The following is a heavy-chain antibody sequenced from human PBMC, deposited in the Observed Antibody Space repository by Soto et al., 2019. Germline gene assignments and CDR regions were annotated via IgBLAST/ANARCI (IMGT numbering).Heavy chain of an antibody. J-gene: IGHJ5*02. Sequence: ASVKVSCKASGYTFTSYGIIWVRQAPGQGLEWMGWINPYTGGTNYAQKLQGRVTMTRDTSTSTAYIELRRLTTDDTAIYFCAIVRPRRGFDPWGQGTLVTVSS. V-gene: IGHV1-18*01. CDR1: GYTFTSYG. CDR3: AIVRPRRGFDP. CDR2: INPYTGGT.